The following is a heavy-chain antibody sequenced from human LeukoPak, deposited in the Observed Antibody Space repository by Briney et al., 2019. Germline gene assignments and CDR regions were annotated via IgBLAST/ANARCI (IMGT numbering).Heavy chain of an antibody. J-gene: IGHJ3*02. CDR3: TGEISGSGRNAFDI. CDR1: GFTFSSYE. V-gene: IGHV3-48*03. Sequence: GGSLRLSCAASGFTFSSYEMNWVRQAPGKGLEWVSDISSSGSTIYYADSVKGRFTISRDNAKNSLYLQMNSLRAEDTAVYYCTGEISGSGRNAFDIWGQGTMVTVSS. D-gene: IGHD3-10*01. CDR2: ISSSGSTI.